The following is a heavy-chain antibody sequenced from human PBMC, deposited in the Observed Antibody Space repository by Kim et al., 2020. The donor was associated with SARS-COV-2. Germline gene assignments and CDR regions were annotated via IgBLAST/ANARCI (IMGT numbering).Heavy chain of an antibody. D-gene: IGHD2-2*01. CDR1: GGSINSDSYY. J-gene: IGHJ4*02. Sequence: SETLSLTCTVSGGSINSDSYYWSWIRQPAGKGLEWIGHINPSGSTNYSPSLKSRVTISLDTSKNQFALKLSPVTAPDTAIYYCARSTGYSDDYWGQGPLVTVPS. V-gene: IGHV4-61*09. CDR2: INPSGST. CDR3: ARSTGYSDDY.